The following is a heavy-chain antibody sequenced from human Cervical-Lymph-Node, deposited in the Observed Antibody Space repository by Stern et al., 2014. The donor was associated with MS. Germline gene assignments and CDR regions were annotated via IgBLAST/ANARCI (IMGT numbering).Heavy chain of an antibody. CDR1: GYNFTNFY. CDR3: ARAPSDYGDDPLDC. Sequence: QVQLVQSGAEVKKPGASVKVSCKASGYNFTNFYMHWVRQAPGQGLEWMGIINPSGGGIRYQQKFRGRVTMTRDTSTSTVYMQLSNLRSEDTALYYCARAPSDYGDDPLDCWGQGTLVTVSS. J-gene: IGHJ4*02. D-gene: IGHD4-17*01. CDR2: INPSGGGI. V-gene: IGHV1-46*01.